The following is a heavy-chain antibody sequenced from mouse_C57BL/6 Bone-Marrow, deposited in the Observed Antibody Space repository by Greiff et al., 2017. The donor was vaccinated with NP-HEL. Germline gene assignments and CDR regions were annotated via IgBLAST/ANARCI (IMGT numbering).Heavy chain of an antibody. J-gene: IGHJ1*03. CDR1: GFSLTSYG. Sequence: VQVVESGPGLVQPSQSLSITCTVSGFSLTSYGVHWVRQSPGKGLEWLGVIWSGGSTDYNAAFISRLSISKDNSKSQVFFKMNSLQADDTAIYYCASTYYYGSSYSYFDVWGTGTTVTVSS. V-gene: IGHV2-2*01. CDR3: ASTYYYGSSYSYFDV. CDR2: IWSGGST. D-gene: IGHD1-1*01.